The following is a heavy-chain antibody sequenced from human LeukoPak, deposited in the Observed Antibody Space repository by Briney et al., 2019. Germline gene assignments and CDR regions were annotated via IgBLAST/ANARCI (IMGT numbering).Heavy chain of an antibody. D-gene: IGHD4-17*01. CDR2: IYYSGST. CDR1: GGSISSSSYY. CDR3: ASNGDYGSSLYPY. V-gene: IGHV4-61*05. J-gene: IGHJ4*02. Sequence: SETLSLTCTVSGGSISSSSYYWGWIRPPPGKGLEWIGYIYYSGSTNYNPSLKSRVTISVDTSKNQFSLKLSSVTAADTAVYYCASNGDYGSSLYPYWGQGTLVTVSS.